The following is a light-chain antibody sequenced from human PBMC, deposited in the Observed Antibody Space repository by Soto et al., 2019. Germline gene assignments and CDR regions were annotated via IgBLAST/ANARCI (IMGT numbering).Light chain of an antibody. CDR1: SGHSSYA. J-gene: IGLJ3*02. CDR2: LNSDGSH. Sequence: QLVLTQSPSASASLGASVKLTCTLSSGHSSYAIAWHQQQPEKGPRYLMKLNSDGSHTKGDGIPDRFSGSSSGAERYLTISSLQSEDEADYYCQTWSTGYWVFGGGTKLTV. CDR3: QTWSTGYWV. V-gene: IGLV4-69*01.